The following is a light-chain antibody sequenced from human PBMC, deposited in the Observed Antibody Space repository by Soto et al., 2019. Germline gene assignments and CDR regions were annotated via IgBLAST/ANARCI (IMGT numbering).Light chain of an antibody. V-gene: IGLV2-14*01. Sequence: QSVLTQPASVSGSPGQSITVSCTGTNSDVGSYNRVSWYQQPPGTAPKLMIFDVNNRPSGVSYRFSGSKSGNTAYLPISGLQAEDEADYYCNSYTTSETYVFGTGTKVTVL. CDR1: NSDVGSYNR. J-gene: IGLJ1*01. CDR3: NSYTTSETYV. CDR2: DVN.